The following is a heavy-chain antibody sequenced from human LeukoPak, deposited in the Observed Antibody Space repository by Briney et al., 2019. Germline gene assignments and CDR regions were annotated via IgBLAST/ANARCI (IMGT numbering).Heavy chain of an antibody. CDR3: ARVAVGATSIVDY. Sequence: GGSLRLSCAASGFTFSDYYMSWIRQAPGKGLEWVSYISSSSSYTNYADSVKGRFTISRDNAKNSLYPQMNSLRAEDTAVYYCARVAVGATSIVDYWGQGTLVTVSS. V-gene: IGHV3-11*06. CDR2: ISSSSSYT. CDR1: GFTFSDYY. J-gene: IGHJ4*02. D-gene: IGHD1-26*01.